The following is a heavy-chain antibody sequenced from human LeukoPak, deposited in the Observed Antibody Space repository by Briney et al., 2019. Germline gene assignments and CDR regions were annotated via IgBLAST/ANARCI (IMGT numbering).Heavy chain of an antibody. CDR2: IYYSGST. V-gene: IGHV4-59*01. J-gene: IGHJ3*02. CDR3: ARESGSYRNAFDI. D-gene: IGHD1-26*01. CDR1: GGSISSYY. Sequence: SETLSLTCTVSGGSISSYYWSWIRQPPEKGLEWIGYIYYSGSTNYNPSLKSRVTISVDTSKNQFSLKLSSVTAADTAVYYCARESGSYRNAFDIWGQGTMVTVSS.